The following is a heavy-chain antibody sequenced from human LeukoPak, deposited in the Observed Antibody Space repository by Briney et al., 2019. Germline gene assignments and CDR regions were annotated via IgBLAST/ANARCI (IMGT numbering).Heavy chain of an antibody. Sequence: GGSLRLSCAAYGFTFSSYAMSWVRQAPGNGLEWVSAISGSGGSTYYADSVKGRFTISRDNSKNTLYLQMNSLRAEDTAVYYCAKGFYYDSSGYYGASYYYYYGMDVWGQGTTVTVPS. V-gene: IGHV3-23*01. J-gene: IGHJ6*02. CDR2: ISGSGGST. CDR3: AKGFYYDSSGYYGASYYYYYGMDV. CDR1: GFTFSSYA. D-gene: IGHD3-22*01.